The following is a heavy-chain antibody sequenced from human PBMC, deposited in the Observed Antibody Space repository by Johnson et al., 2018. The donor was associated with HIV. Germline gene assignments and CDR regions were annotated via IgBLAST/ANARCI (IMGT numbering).Heavy chain of an antibody. J-gene: IGHJ3*02. CDR1: GFTFSSYG. CDR3: AREKIRAIDM. CDR2: IRYDGSNK. Sequence: QVQLVESGGGVVQPGGSLRLSCAASGFTFSSYGMHWVRQAPGKGLEWVAFIRYDGSNKYYADSVKGRFTISRDNSKNTLYLQMNSLRAEDTAVYYCAREKIRAIDMWGQGTLVIVSS. V-gene: IGHV3-30*02.